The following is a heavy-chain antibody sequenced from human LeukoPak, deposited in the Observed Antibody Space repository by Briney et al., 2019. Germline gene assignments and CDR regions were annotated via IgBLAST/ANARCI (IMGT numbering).Heavy chain of an antibody. Sequence: GGSLRLSCAASGFTFSSYAMSWVRQAPGKGLEWVSAISGSGGSTYYADSVKGRFTISRDNSKNTLYLQMNSLRAEDTAVYYCAKSRVKWELLRGYYFDYWGQGTLVTVSS. CDR1: GFTFSSYA. CDR2: ISGSGGST. CDR3: AKSRVKWELLRGYYFDY. J-gene: IGHJ4*02. V-gene: IGHV3-23*01. D-gene: IGHD1-26*01.